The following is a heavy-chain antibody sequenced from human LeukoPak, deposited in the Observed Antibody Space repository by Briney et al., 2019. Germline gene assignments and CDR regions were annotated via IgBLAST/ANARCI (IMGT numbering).Heavy chain of an antibody. CDR3: ARTAPRYGGYYMDV. V-gene: IGHV4-39*07. D-gene: IGHD1-14*01. CDR1: GGSISNRDYY. Sequence: SETLSLTCTVSGGSISNRDYYWGWIRQPPGKGLEWIGLIHYNGATYYNPSLKSRVTISVDTSNNQFSLKLNSVTAADTAVYYCARTAPRYGGYYMDVWGKGTTVTISS. CDR2: IHYNGAT. J-gene: IGHJ6*03.